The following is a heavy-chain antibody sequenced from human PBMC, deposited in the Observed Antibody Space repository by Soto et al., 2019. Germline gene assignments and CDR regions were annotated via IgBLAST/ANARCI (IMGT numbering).Heavy chain of an antibody. D-gene: IGHD2-8*01. V-gene: IGHV3-11*01. CDR3: AKFNGIVLIIHGMDV. CDR1: GFSFSDYY. J-gene: IGHJ6*02. Sequence: PGGSLRLSCAASGFSFSDYYMSWIRQAPGKGLEWVSYISNSGGTRYYADSVRGRFTISRDNAKNSLYLQMNSPRAEDTAVYYCAKFNGIVLIIHGMDVWGQGTTVTVSS. CDR2: ISNSGGTR.